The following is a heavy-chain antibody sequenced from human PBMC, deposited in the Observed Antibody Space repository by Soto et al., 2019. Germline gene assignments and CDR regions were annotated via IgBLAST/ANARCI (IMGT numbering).Heavy chain of an antibody. D-gene: IGHD6-19*01. CDR3: ARVSGYSSGWYFSPGNLFDP. CDR2: ISAYNGNT. CDR1: GYTFTSYG. J-gene: IGHJ5*02. Sequence: VKGACKASGYTFTSYGISWVRQAPGQGLEWMGWISAYNGNTNYAQKLQGRVTMTTDTSTSTAYMELRSLRSDDTAVYYCARVSGYSSGWYFSPGNLFDPWGQGSLVTVSS. V-gene: IGHV1-18*01.